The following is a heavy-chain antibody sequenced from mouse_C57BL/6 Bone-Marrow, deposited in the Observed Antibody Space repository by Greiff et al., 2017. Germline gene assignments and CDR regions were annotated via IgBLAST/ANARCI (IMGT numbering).Heavy chain of an antibody. Sequence: QVQLQQPGAELVMPGASVKLSCKASGYTFTSYWMHWVKQRPGQGLEWIGEIDPSDSYTNYNQKFKGKTTLTVDKSSSTAYMQISSLTSADSAVYYCARSTVVATDYFDYWGQGTTLTVSS. CDR3: ARSTVVATDYFDY. CDR2: IDPSDSYT. CDR1: GYTFTSYW. J-gene: IGHJ2*01. V-gene: IGHV1-69*01. D-gene: IGHD1-1*02.